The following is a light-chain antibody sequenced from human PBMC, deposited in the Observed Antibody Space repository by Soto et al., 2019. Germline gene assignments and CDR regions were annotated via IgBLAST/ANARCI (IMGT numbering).Light chain of an antibody. CDR2: EVS. Sequence: QSALTHPASVSGSPGQSITIACTGTSSDVGGYTYVSWYQHHPGKAPKLMIYEVSNRPSGVSNRSSGSKSGNTASLTISGLQAEDEADYYCSSYTSSSTYVFGTGTKV. J-gene: IGLJ1*01. V-gene: IGLV2-14*01. CDR3: SSYTSSSTYV. CDR1: SSDVGGYTY.